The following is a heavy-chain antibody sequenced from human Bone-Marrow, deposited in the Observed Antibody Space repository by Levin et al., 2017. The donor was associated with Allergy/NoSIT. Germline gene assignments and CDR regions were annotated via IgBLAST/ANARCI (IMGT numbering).Heavy chain of an antibody. CDR2: IHNTGTT. Sequence: PSETLSLTCTVSGDSVSSGSYFWSWIRQPPGKGLEWIGYIHNTGTTSYIPSLKSRVTISFEPSTTHFSLNLSAVTAADTAVYFCARVPAGQRHFDSWGQGALVTVSS. D-gene: IGHD6-13*01. CDR1: GDSVSSGSYF. CDR3: ARVPAGQRHFDS. V-gene: IGHV4-61*01. J-gene: IGHJ4*02.